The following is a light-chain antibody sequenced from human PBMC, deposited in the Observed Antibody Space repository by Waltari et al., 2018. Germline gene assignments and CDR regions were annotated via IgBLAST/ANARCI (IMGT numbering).Light chain of an antibody. J-gene: IGLJ3*02. CDR3: SSYTSSNTLV. CDR1: SSDVGGYHY. V-gene: IGLV2-14*01. CDR2: DVS. Sequence: QSALTQPASVSGSPGPSITMSCTGTSSDVGGYHYLSWYQQYPGKAPKLMIDDVSQRPSGVSNRFSGSKSGNTASLTISGLQAEDEADYYCSSYTSSNTLVFGVGTKLTVL.